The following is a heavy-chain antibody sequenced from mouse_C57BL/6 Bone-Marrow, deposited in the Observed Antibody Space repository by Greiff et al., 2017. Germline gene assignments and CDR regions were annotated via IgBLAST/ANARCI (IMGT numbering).Heavy chain of an antibody. CDR1: GYAFSSSW. V-gene: IGHV1-82*01. CDR2: IYPGDGDT. Sequence: VQLQESGPELVKPGASVKISCKASGYAFSSSWMNWVKQRPGKGLEWIGRIYPGDGDTNYNGKFKGKATLTADKSSSTAYMQLSSLTSEDSAVYFCARPLDYWGQGTSVTVSS. CDR3: ARPLDY. J-gene: IGHJ4*01.